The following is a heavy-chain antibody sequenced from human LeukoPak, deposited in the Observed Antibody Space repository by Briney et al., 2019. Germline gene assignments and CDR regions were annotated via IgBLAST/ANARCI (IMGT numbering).Heavy chain of an antibody. CDR2: IYYSGST. D-gene: IGHD2-15*01. J-gene: IGHJ4*02. CDR1: GGSISSYY. Sequence: SETLSLTCTVSGGSISSYYWSWIRQPPGRGLEWIGYIYYSGSTNYNPSLKSRVTISVDTSKNQFSLKLSSVTAADTAVYYCARETRYCSGGSCSYYFDYWGQGTLVTVSS. V-gene: IGHV4-59*01. CDR3: ARETRYCSGGSCSYYFDY.